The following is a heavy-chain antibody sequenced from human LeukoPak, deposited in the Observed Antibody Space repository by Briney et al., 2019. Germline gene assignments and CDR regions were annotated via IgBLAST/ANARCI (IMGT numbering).Heavy chain of an antibody. CDR1: GGSISSSSYY. Sequence: PSETLSLTCTVSGGSISSSSYYWGWIRQPPGKGLEWIGSIYYSGSTYYNPSLKSRVTISVDTSKNQFSLKLSSVTAADTAVYYCARHRGFDDYVWGGYRRPFDYWGQGTLVTVSS. D-gene: IGHD3-16*02. V-gene: IGHV4-39*01. CDR2: IYYSGST. CDR3: ARHRGFDDYVWGGYRRPFDY. J-gene: IGHJ4*02.